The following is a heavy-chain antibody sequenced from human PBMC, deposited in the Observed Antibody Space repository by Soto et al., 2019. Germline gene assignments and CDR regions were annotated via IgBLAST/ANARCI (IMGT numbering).Heavy chain of an antibody. CDR3: GRAPDDFWSGYPDDY. Sequence: PGGSLRLSCTASGFTFGDYAMSWFRQAPGKGLEWVGFIRSKAYGGTTEYAASVKGRFTISRDDSKSIAYLQMNSLKTEDTAVNYCGRAPDDFWSGYPDDYWGQGTLVTVSS. CDR1: GFTFGDYA. CDR2: IRSKAYGGTT. J-gene: IGHJ4*02. D-gene: IGHD3-3*01. V-gene: IGHV3-49*03.